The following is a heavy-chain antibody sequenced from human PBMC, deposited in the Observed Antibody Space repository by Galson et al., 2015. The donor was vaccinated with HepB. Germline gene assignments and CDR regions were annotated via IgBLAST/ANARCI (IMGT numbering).Heavy chain of an antibody. CDR2: VFYSGTA. Sequence: TCTVSGGSVFSNRYYWSWIRQPPGKGLEWIGYVFYSGTANYNPSLKSRVTISVDTSKNLFSLKLSSVTAADTAVYYCARDPAGVRTGWLPSYFDYWGQGTLVTVSS. V-gene: IGHV4-61*01. CDR3: ARDPAGVRTGWLPSYFDY. J-gene: IGHJ4*02. D-gene: IGHD3/OR15-3a*01. CDR1: GGSVFSNRYY.